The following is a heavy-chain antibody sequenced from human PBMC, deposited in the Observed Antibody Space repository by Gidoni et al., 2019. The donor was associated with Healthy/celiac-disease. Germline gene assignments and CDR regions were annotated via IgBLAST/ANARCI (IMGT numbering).Heavy chain of an antibody. J-gene: IGHJ6*03. CDR1: GGTSSSYA. CDR2: IIPIFGTA. CDR3: ARAYSKYYYYYYMDV. V-gene: IGHV1-69*01. Sequence: QVQLVQSGPEVKKPGSSVKVPCKVSGGTSSSYAISWVRQAPGQGLEWMGGIIPIFGTANYAQKFQGRVTITADESTSTAYMELSSLRSEDTAVYYCARAYSKYYYYYYMDVWGKGTTVTVSS. D-gene: IGHD4-4*01.